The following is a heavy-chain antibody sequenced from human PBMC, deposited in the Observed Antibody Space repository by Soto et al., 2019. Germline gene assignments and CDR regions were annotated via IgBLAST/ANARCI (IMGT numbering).Heavy chain of an antibody. CDR1: GFTFSSYG. J-gene: IGHJ4*02. Sequence: QVQLVESGGGVVQPGRSLRLSCAASGFTFSSYGMHWVRQAPGKGLEWVAVISYDGSNKYYADSVKGRFTISRDNSKNTLYLQMNSLRAEDTAVYYCAKDPRLVILTGPFDYWGQGTLVTVSS. D-gene: IGHD3-9*01. V-gene: IGHV3-30*18. CDR2: ISYDGSNK. CDR3: AKDPRLVILTGPFDY.